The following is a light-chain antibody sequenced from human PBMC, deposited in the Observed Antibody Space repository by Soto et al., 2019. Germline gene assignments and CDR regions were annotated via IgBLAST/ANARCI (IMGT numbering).Light chain of an antibody. Sequence: EIVMTQSPATLSVSQGERATLSCRASQSVSSNLGWYQQRPGQAPRLLIYGASTRVAGIPARFTGSGSGTEFTLTISSLQSEDFVVYYCQQYNDWPRTFGQGTKVEIK. J-gene: IGKJ1*01. CDR2: GAS. CDR1: QSVSSN. CDR3: QQYNDWPRT. V-gene: IGKV3-15*01.